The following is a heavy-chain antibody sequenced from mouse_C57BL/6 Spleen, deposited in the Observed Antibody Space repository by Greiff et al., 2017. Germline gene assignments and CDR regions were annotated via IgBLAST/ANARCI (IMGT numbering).Heavy chain of an antibody. Sequence: VQLQQSGPELVKPGASVKISCKASGYSFTDYNMKWVKQSNGKSLEWIGVINPNYGTTSYNQKFKGKATLTVDQSSSTAYMRLNSLTSEDSAVYYCARGGDYYGYDGNYFDYWGQGTTLTVSS. D-gene: IGHD2-2*01. CDR1: GYSFTDYN. CDR3: ARGGDYYGYDGNYFDY. J-gene: IGHJ2*01. V-gene: IGHV1-39*01. CDR2: INPNYGTT.